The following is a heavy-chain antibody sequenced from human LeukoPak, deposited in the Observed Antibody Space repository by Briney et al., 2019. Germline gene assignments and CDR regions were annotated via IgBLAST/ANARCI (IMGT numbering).Heavy chain of an antibody. V-gene: IGHV5-51*01. D-gene: IGHD3-22*01. J-gene: IGHJ4*02. CDR3: ARPPVDRSGYYDY. Sequence: GESLKISFKGSGYSFTNYWIGWVRQMPGKGLEWMGIIYPGDSDTRYSPSFQGQVTISADKSISTAYLQWSSLKASDTAMYYCARPPVDRSGYYDYWGQGTLVTVSS. CDR2: IYPGDSDT. CDR1: GYSFTNYW.